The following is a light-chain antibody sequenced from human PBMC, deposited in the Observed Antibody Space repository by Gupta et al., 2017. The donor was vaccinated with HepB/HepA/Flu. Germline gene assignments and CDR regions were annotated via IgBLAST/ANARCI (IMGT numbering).Light chain of an antibody. V-gene: IGLV2-11*01. CDR3: CSYADNCRHV. CDR1: SSDVGTYNS. J-gene: IGLJ1*01. Sequence: QSALTQPRSVSGSPGQSVTISCTGTSSDVGTYNSVSWYQQHPGKAPKLMIFDVSKRPSGVPDRFSGSKSGNTASLTISGLQAEDEADYYCCSYADNCRHVFGIGTKVTVL. CDR2: DVS.